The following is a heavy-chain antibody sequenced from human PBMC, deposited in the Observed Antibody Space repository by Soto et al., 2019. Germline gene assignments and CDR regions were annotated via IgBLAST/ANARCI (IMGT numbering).Heavy chain of an antibody. J-gene: IGHJ5*02. CDR2: IYYTGTT. Sequence: QVQLQESGPGLVKPSQTLSLTCTVSGGSISSGGYYWSWIRQHPGKGLEWIGYIYYTGTTYYNPSLKSRVTISVDTSKNHFSLELISVTAADTAVYYCARVYGDYRSWFDPWGQGTLVTVSS. CDR3: ARVYGDYRSWFDP. D-gene: IGHD4-17*01. CDR1: GGSISSGGYY. V-gene: IGHV4-31*03.